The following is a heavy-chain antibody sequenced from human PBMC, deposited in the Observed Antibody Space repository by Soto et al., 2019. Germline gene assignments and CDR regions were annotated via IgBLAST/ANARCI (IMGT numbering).Heavy chain of an antibody. CDR1: GSTFTSSG. CDR3: ARLGMGATTWGWFDP. CDR2: ISAYNGNT. V-gene: IGHV1-18*04. J-gene: IGHJ5*02. Sequence: QVQLVQSGAEVKKPGASVKVSCKASGSTFTSSGISWVRRAPGQGLEGMGGISAYNGNTNYAQKLKGRVTMTTDTSTSTAYMELRSLRSDDTAVYYCARLGMGATTWGWFDPWGQGTLVTVSS. D-gene: IGHD1-26*01.